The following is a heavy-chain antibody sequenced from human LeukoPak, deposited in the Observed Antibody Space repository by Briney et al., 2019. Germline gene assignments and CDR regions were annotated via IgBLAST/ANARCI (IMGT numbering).Heavy chain of an antibody. Sequence: SETLSLTCTVSGDSISRTNYYWAWIRQPPGKGLEWIGSIYYSGSTFYNPSLKSRVTISADTSKNHFSLKLSSVTAADTAVYYCARRMAGDIPNDFDYWGQGTLVTVSS. CDR2: IYYSGST. D-gene: IGHD2-8*01. CDR3: ARRMAGDIPNDFDY. J-gene: IGHJ4*02. CDR1: GDSISRTNYY. V-gene: IGHV4-39*02.